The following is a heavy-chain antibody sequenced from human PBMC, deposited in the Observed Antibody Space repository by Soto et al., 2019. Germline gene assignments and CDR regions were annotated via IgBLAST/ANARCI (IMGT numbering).Heavy chain of an antibody. J-gene: IGHJ5*02. D-gene: IGHD5-18*01. CDR3: ARVGYGHPYNWFDP. V-gene: IGHV1-69*02. Sequence: SVKVCSKAPRVTLSSYTISWARQAIGQGLEWMGRIIPILGIANYAQKFQGRVTITADKSTSTAYMELSSLRSEDTAVYYCARVGYGHPYNWFDPWGQGTLVTVSS. CDR2: IIPILGIA. CDR1: RVTLSSYT.